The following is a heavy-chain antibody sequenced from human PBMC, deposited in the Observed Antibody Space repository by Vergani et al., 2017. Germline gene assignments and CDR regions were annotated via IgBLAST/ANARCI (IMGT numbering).Heavy chain of an antibody. CDR1: GGSISSSSYY. CDR2: IYYSGST. D-gene: IGHD2-21*01. Sequence: QLQLQESGPGLVKPSETLSLTCTVSGGSISSSSYYWGWIRQPPGKGLEWIGSIYYSGSTYYNPSLKSRVTISVDTSKNQFSLKLSSLTAADTAVYYWASLPILCWFDPWGQGTLVTVSS. V-gene: IGHV4-39*07. J-gene: IGHJ5*02. CDR3: ASLPILCWFDP.